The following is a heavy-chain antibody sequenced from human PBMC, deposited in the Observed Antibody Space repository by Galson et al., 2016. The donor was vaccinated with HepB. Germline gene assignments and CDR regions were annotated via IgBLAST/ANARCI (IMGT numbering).Heavy chain of an antibody. CDR1: GYSFTSYW. V-gene: IGHV5-51*01. CDR2: IHPGDSNT. Sequence: QSGAEVKKPGESLKISCKGSGYSFTSYWIAWVRQMPGKGLEWVGIIHPGDSNTNYSPSLQGQVTISADKSINTAYLRWSSLEASDTAMYYCARQGIEDWELLSVSAGDFDYWGQGTLVNVSS. D-gene: IGHD1-26*01. CDR3: ARQGIEDWELLSVSAGDFDY. J-gene: IGHJ4*02.